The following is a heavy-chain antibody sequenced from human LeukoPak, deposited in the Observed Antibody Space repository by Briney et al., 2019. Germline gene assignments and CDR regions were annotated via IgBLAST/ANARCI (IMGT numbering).Heavy chain of an antibody. Sequence: GRSLRLSCAASGFTFSSYGMHWVRQAPGKGLEWVAVIWYDGSNKYYADSVKGRFTISRDNSKNTLYLQMNSLRAEDTAVYYCSNDLLVRRGHRHGYFGYWGQGSLVTVSS. CDR1: GFTFSSYG. J-gene: IGHJ4*02. CDR2: IWYDGSNK. V-gene: IGHV3-33*06. CDR3: SNDLLVRRGHRHGYFGY. D-gene: IGHD2/OR15-2a*01.